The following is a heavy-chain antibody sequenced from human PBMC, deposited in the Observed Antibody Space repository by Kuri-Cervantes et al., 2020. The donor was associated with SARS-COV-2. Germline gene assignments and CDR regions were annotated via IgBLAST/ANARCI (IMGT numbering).Heavy chain of an antibody. CDR3: ARDPRRADISGWKGPFDY. CDR2: ISFDGRNT. J-gene: IGHJ4*02. D-gene: IGHD6-19*01. CDR1: GFIFSDYA. V-gene: IGHV3-30*14. Sequence: GESLRLSCEASGFIFSDYAIDWVRQAPGKGLEWVAIISFDGRNTKFADSVKGQFTISRDNSKNVVYLQMNSLRIEDTAEYFCARDPRRADISGWKGPFDYWGQGTLVTVSS.